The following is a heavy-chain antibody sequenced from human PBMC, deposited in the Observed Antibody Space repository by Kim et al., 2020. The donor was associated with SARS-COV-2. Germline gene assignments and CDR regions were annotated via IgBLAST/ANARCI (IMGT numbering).Heavy chain of an antibody. Sequence: GGSLRLSCAASGFTFSSYSMNWVRQAPGKGLEWVSSISSSSSYIYYADSVKGRFTISRDNAKNSLYLQMNSLRAEDTAVYYCARDGEITMIAVGRWDYYGMDVWGQGTTVTVSS. V-gene: IGHV3-21*01. J-gene: IGHJ6*02. CDR2: ISSSSSYI. CDR3: ARDGEITMIAVGRWDYYGMDV. D-gene: IGHD3-22*01. CDR1: GFTFSSYS.